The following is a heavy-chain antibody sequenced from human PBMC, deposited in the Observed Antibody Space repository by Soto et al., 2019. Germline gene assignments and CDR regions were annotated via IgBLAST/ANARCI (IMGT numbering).Heavy chain of an antibody. Sequence: GSRVVACSASGFTFSSYAMSWVRQAPGKGLEWVSAISGSGGSTYYADSVKGRFTISRDNSKNTLYLKMNSLRAEDTAVYYCAKDRGSYGLLGAFDIWGQGTMVTVSS. D-gene: IGHD1-26*01. V-gene: IGHV3-23*01. CDR2: ISGSGGST. CDR1: GFTFSSYA. J-gene: IGHJ3*02. CDR3: AKDRGSYGLLGAFDI.